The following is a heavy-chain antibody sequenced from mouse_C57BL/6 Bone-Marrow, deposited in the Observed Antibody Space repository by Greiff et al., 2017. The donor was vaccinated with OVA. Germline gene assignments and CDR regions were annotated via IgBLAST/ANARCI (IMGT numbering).Heavy chain of an antibody. J-gene: IGHJ3*01. CDR2: IRLKSDNYAT. CDR1: GFTFSNYW. Sequence: EVMLVESGGGLVQPGGSMKLSCVASGFTFSNYWMNWVRQSPEKGLEWVAQIRLKSDNYATHYAESVKGRFTISRDDSKSSVYLQMNNLRAEDTGIYYCTASYYSNSRFAYWGQGTLVTVSA. CDR3: TASYYSNSRFAY. V-gene: IGHV6-3*01. D-gene: IGHD2-5*01.